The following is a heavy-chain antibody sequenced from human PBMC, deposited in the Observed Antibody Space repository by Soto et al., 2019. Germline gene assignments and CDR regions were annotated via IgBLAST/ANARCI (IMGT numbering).Heavy chain of an antibody. V-gene: IGHV4-34*01. J-gene: IGHJ6*02. Sequence: ETLSLTCAVYGGSFSGYYWSWIRQPPGKGLEWIGEINHSGSTNYNPSLKSRVTISVDTSKNQFSLKLSSVTAADTAVYYCARKVDYYDSSGYYQRSGYYGMDVWGQGTTVTVSS. D-gene: IGHD3-22*01. CDR3: ARKVDYYDSSGYYQRSGYYGMDV. CDR1: GGSFSGYY. CDR2: INHSGST.